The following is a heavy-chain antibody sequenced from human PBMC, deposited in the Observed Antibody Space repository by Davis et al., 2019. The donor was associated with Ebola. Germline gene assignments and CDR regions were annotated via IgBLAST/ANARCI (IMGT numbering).Heavy chain of an antibody. D-gene: IGHD2-15*01. Sequence: PGGSLRLSCAASGFTFDDYVMYWVRQAPGKGLEWVAGISWNSDKTVYADAVKGRFTISRDNAKDSLYLHMNSLRDDDMAVYYCARRILGDSRGAVDVWGQGTTVTVSS. V-gene: IGHV3-9*03. CDR1: GFTFDDYV. CDR3: ARRILGDSRGAVDV. CDR2: ISWNSDKT. J-gene: IGHJ6*02.